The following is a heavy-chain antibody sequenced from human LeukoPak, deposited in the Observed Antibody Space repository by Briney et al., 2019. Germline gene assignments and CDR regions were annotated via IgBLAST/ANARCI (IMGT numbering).Heavy chain of an antibody. D-gene: IGHD2-15*01. CDR3: ARDWAPGGSKNAFDI. V-gene: IGHV1-2*04. CDR2: IKPNSGGT. CDR1: GYTFTDYY. Sequence: ASVKVSCKASGYTFTDYYMHWVRQAPGQGLEWMGWIKPNSGGTNYAQKFQGWVTMTRDTSISTAYMELSRLTSDDTAVYYCARDWAPGGSKNAFDIWGQGTMVTVSS. J-gene: IGHJ3*02.